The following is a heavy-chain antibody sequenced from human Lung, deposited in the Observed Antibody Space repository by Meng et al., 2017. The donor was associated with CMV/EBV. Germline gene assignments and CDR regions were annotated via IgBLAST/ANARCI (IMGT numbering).Heavy chain of an antibody. CDR1: GFTFSDYY. Sequence: GESLKISCAASGFTFSDYYMSWIRQAPGKGLEWVSYISSSGSTIYYADSVKGRFTISRDNAKNSLYLQMNSLRAEDTAVYYCAREKQLVPHYYYGMDVWGQGTTVTVSS. D-gene: IGHD6-13*01. CDR3: AREKQLVPHYYYGMDV. V-gene: IGHV3-11*04. J-gene: IGHJ6*02. CDR2: ISSSGSTI.